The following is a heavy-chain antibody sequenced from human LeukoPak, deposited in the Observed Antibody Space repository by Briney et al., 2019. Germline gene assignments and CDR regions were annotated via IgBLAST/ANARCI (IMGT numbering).Heavy chain of an antibody. J-gene: IGHJ2*01. D-gene: IGHD1-26*01. CDR1: GFTFRTYA. CDR3: ARDLSSRQWELLNDRYFDL. CDR2: ISGDGYST. Sequence: GGSLRLSCVASGFTFRTYAMSWVRQAPGKGLEWVSAISGDGYSTKNADSVKGRFTISRDNAKNSLYLQMNSLRAEDTAVYYCARDLSSRQWELLNDRYFDLWGRGTLVTVSS. V-gene: IGHV3-23*01.